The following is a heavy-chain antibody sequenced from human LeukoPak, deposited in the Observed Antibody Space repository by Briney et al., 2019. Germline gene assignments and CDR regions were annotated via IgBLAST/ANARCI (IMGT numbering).Heavy chain of an antibody. D-gene: IGHD3-22*01. CDR2: IKQDGSKK. Sequence: GGSLRLSCAASGFTFSSYWMSWVRQAPGKGLEWEANIKQDGSKKYYVDSVKGRFTISRDNAKNSLYLQMNSLRAEDTAVYYCAREGPLRKSYYYDSSGYYTAPFDYWGQGTLVTVPS. CDR3: AREGPLRKSYYYDSSGYYTAPFDY. J-gene: IGHJ4*02. V-gene: IGHV3-7*01. CDR1: GFTFSSYW.